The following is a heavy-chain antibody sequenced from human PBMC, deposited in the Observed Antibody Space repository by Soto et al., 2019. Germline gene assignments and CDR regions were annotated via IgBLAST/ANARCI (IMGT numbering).Heavy chain of an antibody. D-gene: IGHD3-3*01. J-gene: IGHJ6*02. CDR1: GFTFSSYE. Sequence: GSLRLSCAASGFTFSSYEMNWVRQAPGQGLEWVSYISDSGGTVYYADSVKGRFTVSRDNAQNSVYLQMNSLRTEDTAVYYCARDLLHYDFWSGYSAYFYYGMDVWGPGTTVTVSS. CDR3: ARDLLHYDFWSGYSAYFYYGMDV. CDR2: ISDSGGTV. V-gene: IGHV3-48*03.